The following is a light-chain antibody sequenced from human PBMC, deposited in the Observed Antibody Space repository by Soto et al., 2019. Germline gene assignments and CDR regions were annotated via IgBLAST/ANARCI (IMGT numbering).Light chain of an antibody. Sequence: EIVLTQSPGTLSLSPGERATLSCRASQTMNNYVAWYQQKPGQAPSVLIYDSSIRATGVPDRFSGSGSATDFTLTISRLEPEDFAVYYCHQYVDSQETFGGGTKVEIK. V-gene: IGKV3-20*01. CDR1: QTMNNY. CDR3: HQYVDSQET. CDR2: DSS. J-gene: IGKJ4*01.